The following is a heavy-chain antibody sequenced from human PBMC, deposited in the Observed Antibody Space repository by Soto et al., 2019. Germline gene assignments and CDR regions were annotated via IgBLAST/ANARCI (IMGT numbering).Heavy chain of an antibody. CDR1: GFTFSSYA. D-gene: IGHD6-19*01. V-gene: IGHV3-23*01. CDR3: AKRSVTDTFYFDS. J-gene: IGHJ4*02. Sequence: SGGSLRLSCVASGFTFSSYAMGWVRQAPGTGLEWVSTIGRVGGGTHFADSVQGRFTISRDDSKSTLYLQMNSLRVDDTAIYYCAKRSVTDTFYFDSWGQGTLVTVS. CDR2: IGRVGGGT.